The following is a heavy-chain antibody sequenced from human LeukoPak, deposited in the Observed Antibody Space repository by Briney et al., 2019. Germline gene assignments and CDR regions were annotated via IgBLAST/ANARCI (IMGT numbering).Heavy chain of an antibody. V-gene: IGHV3-48*03. CDR2: ICGRGKTI. Sequence: PGGSLRLSCAASGFTFRGYEMNWVRQAPGKGLEWISYICGRGKTIYYADSVKGRFTISRDDAKNFLYLQMNSLRVEDTAVYYCAKDRSTYYYDSSGFYPDAFDIWGQGTMVTVSS. CDR3: AKDRSTYYYDSSGFYPDAFDI. CDR1: GFTFRGYE. D-gene: IGHD3-22*01. J-gene: IGHJ3*02.